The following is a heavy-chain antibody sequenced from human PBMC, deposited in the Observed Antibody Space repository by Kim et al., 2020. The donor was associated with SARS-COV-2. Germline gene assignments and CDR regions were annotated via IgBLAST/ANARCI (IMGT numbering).Heavy chain of an antibody. CDR1: GGSISSSSYY. D-gene: IGHD6-13*01. Sequence: SETLSLTCTVSGGSISSSSYYWGWIRQPPGKGLEWIGCIYYSGSTYYNPSLKSRVTISVDTSKNQFSLKLSSVTAADTAVYYCARRSSIASAVRFDYWGQGTLVTVSS. V-gene: IGHV4-39*01. CDR3: ARRSSIASAVRFDY. CDR2: IYYSGST. J-gene: IGHJ4*02.